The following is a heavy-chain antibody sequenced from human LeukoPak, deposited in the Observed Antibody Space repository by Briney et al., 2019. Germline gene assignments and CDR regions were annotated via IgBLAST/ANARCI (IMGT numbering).Heavy chain of an antibody. CDR1: GYTLTELS. D-gene: IGHD1-26*01. CDR3: ATLNLEYSGSYFDY. J-gene: IGHJ4*02. Sequence: ASVKVSCKVSGYTLTELSMHWVRQAPGKGLEWMGGFDLEDGETIYAQKFQGRVTMTEDTSTDTAYMELSSLRSEDTAVYYCATLNLEYSGSYFDYWGQGTLVTVSS. CDR2: FDLEDGET. V-gene: IGHV1-24*01.